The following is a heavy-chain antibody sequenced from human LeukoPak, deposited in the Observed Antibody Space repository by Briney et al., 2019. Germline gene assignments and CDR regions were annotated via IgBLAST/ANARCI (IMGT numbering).Heavy chain of an antibody. D-gene: IGHD5-24*01. J-gene: IGHJ2*01. Sequence: ASVKVSCKVSGYALSESSIYWVRQTPGEGFEWMGGFDPEYVETTYAQKFRGRVTMTEDTSTDTAYMELINLRSADTAVYYCVSDRSDGGYAESNGYPTFDLWGRGTLVTVSS. V-gene: IGHV1-24*01. CDR2: FDPEYVET. CDR3: VSDRSDGGYAESNGYPTFDL. CDR1: GYALSESS.